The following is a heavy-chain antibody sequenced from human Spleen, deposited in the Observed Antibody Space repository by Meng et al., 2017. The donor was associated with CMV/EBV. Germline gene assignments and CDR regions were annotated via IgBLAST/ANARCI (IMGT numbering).Heavy chain of an antibody. CDR1: GFTFSNFG. CDR3: ARMRPEYYFDY. D-gene: IGHD2-2*01. Sequence: GESLKISCAASGFTFSNFGMHWVRQAPGKGLVWVSRINSDGSSTSYADSVKGRFTISRDNAKNTLYLQMNSLRAEDTAVYYCARMRPEYYFDYWGQGTLVTVSS. J-gene: IGHJ4*02. CDR2: INSDGSST. V-gene: IGHV3-74*01.